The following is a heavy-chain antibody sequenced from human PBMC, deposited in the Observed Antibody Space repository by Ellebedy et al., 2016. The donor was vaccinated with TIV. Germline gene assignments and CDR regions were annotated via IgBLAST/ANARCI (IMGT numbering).Heavy chain of an antibody. CDR3: ARDLVCPSCHFDY. V-gene: IGHV3-74*01. J-gene: IGHJ4*02. CDR1: GFTFSSHW. D-gene: IGHD2-2*01. CDR2: LSTDGSST. Sequence: GESLKISXAASGFTFSSHWMHWVRQVPGKGLVWVSLLSTDGSSTTYADSVKGRFTISRDNAKNTLYLQMNSLRAEDTAVYYCARDLVCPSCHFDYWGQGTLVTVSS.